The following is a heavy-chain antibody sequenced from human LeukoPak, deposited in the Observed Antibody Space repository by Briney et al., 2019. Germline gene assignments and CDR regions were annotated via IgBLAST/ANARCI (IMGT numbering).Heavy chain of an antibody. Sequence: SGGSLRLSCAASGLTFSRYAMSWVRQAPGKGLEGVSAISDSGGRTYYADSVKGRFTVSRDNSKNTLYLQMNSLRAEDTALYYCAKEDTAMILSLDYWGQGTLVTVSS. D-gene: IGHD5-18*01. CDR3: AKEDTAMILSLDY. V-gene: IGHV3-23*01. CDR2: ISDSGGRT. CDR1: GLTFSRYA. J-gene: IGHJ4*02.